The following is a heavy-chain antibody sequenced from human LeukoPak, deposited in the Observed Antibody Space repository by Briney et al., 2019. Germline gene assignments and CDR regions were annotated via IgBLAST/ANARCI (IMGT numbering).Heavy chain of an antibody. D-gene: IGHD3-10*01. J-gene: IGHJ5*02. V-gene: IGHV5-51*01. CDR1: GYSFTIYW. Sequence: GESRKISCKGSGYSFTIYWIGWVRQMPGRGLEWMGIIYPDDSDTRYSPSFQGQVTISADKSISTAYLQWSSLKASDTAMYYCARQSYSYYGSGSYDNWFDPWGQGTLVPVSS. CDR3: ARQSYSYYGSGSYDNWFDP. CDR2: IYPDDSDT.